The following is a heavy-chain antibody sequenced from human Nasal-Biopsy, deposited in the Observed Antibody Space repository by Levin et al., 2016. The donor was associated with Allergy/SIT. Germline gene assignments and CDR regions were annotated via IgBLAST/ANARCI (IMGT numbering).Heavy chain of an antibody. CDR1: DYSIRSGYY. Sequence: GSLRLSCVVSDYSIRSGYYWGWIRQPPGKGLEWIGSSFHSGTAYYNPSLKNRVVISVDPPKNQFSLRLSSVTAADTAVYYCAGTIWFGELGSWFDPWGQGTLVTVSS. J-gene: IGHJ5*02. CDR2: SFHSGTA. CDR3: AGTIWFGELGSWFDP. V-gene: IGHV4-38-2*01. D-gene: IGHD3-10*01.